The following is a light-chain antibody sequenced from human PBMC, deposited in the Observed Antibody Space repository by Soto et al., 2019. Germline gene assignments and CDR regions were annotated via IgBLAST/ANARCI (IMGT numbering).Light chain of an antibody. CDR3: QQYNSYSRT. Sequence: DIQMTQSPSPLPASVGDRFTITCRASQSISDSLAWYQQKPGKAPYLLISDVSSLERGVPSRFSGSGAGTEFTLTISSMQPDDFATFYCQQYNSYSRTFGRGTKVDIK. J-gene: IGKJ1*01. V-gene: IGKV1-5*01. CDR2: DVS. CDR1: QSISDS.